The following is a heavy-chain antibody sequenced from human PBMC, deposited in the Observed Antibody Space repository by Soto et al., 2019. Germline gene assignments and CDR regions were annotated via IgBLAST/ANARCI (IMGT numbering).Heavy chain of an antibody. CDR3: ARTNARGKDYYDSSGYYYPPHDY. J-gene: IGHJ4*02. CDR2: ISWNSGSI. D-gene: IGHD3-22*01. V-gene: IGHV3-9*01. Sequence: GGSLRLSCAASGFTFDDYAMHWVRQAPGKGLEWVSGISWNSGSIGYADSVKGRFTISRDNAKNSLYLQMNSLRAEDTALYYCARTNARGKDYYDSSGYYYPPHDYWGQGTLVTVSS. CDR1: GFTFDDYA.